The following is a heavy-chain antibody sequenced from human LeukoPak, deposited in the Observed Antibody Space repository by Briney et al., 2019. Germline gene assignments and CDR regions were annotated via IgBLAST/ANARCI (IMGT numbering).Heavy chain of an antibody. Sequence: QPGGSLRPSCAVSGFTFNNYALHWVRQAPGKGLEWVAFISFDGRNKYYADSVEGRFTISRDNSKNTVSLQMNSLRAEDTAVYYCARDHILEEADGGYLDYWGQGTLVTVSS. V-gene: IGHV3-30*04. J-gene: IGHJ4*02. CDR2: ISFDGRNK. CDR1: GFTFNNYA. CDR3: ARDHILEEADGGYLDY. D-gene: IGHD2-21*01.